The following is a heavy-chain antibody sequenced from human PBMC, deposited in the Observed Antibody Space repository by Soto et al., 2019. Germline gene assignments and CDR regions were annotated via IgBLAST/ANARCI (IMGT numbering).Heavy chain of an antibody. V-gene: IGHV1-69*13. Sequence: SVKVSCKASGGTFSSYAISWVRQAPGQGLEWMGGIIPIFGTANYAQKFQGRVTITADESTSTAYMELSSLRSEDTAVYYCARSFGQLEGSYYYYGMDVWGQGTTVTVSS. CDR2: IIPIFGTA. J-gene: IGHJ6*02. CDR1: GGTFSSYA. CDR3: ARSFGQLEGSYYYYGMDV. D-gene: IGHD1-1*01.